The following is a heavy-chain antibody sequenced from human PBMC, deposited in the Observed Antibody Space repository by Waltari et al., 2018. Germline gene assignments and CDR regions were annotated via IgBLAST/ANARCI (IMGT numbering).Heavy chain of an antibody. Sequence: EVQLVETGGGLIQPGGYLRLSCSASGFTVSSNYMSWVRQALGKGLEWVSVIYSGGSTYYADSVKGRFTISRDNSKNTLYLQMNSLRAEDTAVYYCARVVSSGPSSAFDYWGQGTLVTVSS. CDR1: GFTVSSNY. D-gene: IGHD3-22*01. V-gene: IGHV3-53*02. CDR3: ARVVSSGPSSAFDY. J-gene: IGHJ4*02. CDR2: IYSGGST.